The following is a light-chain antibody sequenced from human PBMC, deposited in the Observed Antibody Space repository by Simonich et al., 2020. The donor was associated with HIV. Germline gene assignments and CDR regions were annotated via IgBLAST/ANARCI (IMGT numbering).Light chain of an antibody. CDR3: QQSYTTPLT. V-gene: IGKV1-39*01. Sequence: DIQMTQSPSSLSASVGDRVTITCRARQSISSYLNWYQQKPGKAPKLLNYAASSLQSGVPSRISGSGSATDFTLTSSRLPPEDFATYYCQQSYTTPLTFGGGTKVESK. J-gene: IGKJ4*01. CDR2: AAS. CDR1: QSISSY.